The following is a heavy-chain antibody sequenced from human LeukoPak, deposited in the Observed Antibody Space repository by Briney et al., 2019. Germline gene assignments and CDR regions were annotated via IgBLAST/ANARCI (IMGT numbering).Heavy chain of an antibody. CDR1: GFTLTKFV. CDR2: VSSDGINK. V-gene: IGHV3-30-3*01. CDR3: ARVSDGSGFGDY. D-gene: IGHD3-22*01. Sequence: GGTLRHSCVASGFTLTKFVIHWVRQAPAKIQNRVAVVSSDGINKYYADSVKGRFTISRDNSKNTLYLQMNSLRAEDTAVYYCARVSDGSGFGDYWGQGTLVTVSS. J-gene: IGHJ4*02.